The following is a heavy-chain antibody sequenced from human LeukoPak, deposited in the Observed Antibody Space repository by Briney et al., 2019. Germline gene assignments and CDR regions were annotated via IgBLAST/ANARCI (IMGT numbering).Heavy chain of an antibody. CDR3: ARMLSPSYYDSSGGFDY. CDR1: GFSLSNARMG. V-gene: IGHV2-26*01. J-gene: IGHJ4*02. CDR2: IFSNDEK. D-gene: IGHD3-22*01. Sequence: SGPTLVNPTETLTLTCTVSGFSLSNARMGVSWIRQPPGKALEWLAHIFSNDEKSYSTSLKSRLTISKGPSKSQVVLTMTNMDPVDTATYYCARMLSPSYYDSSGGFDYWGQGTLVTVSS.